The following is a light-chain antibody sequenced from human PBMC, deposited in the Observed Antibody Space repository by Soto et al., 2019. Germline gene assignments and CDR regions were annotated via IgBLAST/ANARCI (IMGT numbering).Light chain of an antibody. CDR3: QHYGSSAYT. Sequence: EFVLTQSPGTLSLSPGERATLSCRASQSVRSNYLAWYQQKPGQSPRLLIYGASNRATGIPDRFSGSGSGTDFTLTISRLEPEDFAVFYCQHYGSSAYTFGQGTTLDIK. CDR1: QSVRSNY. J-gene: IGKJ2*01. V-gene: IGKV3-20*01. CDR2: GAS.